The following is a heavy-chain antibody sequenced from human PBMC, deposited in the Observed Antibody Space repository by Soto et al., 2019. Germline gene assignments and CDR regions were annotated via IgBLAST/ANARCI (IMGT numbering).Heavy chain of an antibody. D-gene: IGHD5-12*01. V-gene: IGHV1-46*02. J-gene: IGHJ4*02. CDR3: ATASRRDGYNRPIDY. CDR2: INPSGGST. Sequence: ASLKVTCKASGGTFDSYYMHWVRQAPEQGLEWMGIINPSGGSTSYAQKFQGRVTMTRDTSTSTVYMELSSLRSEDTAVYYCATASRRDGYNRPIDYWGQGTLVTVSS. CDR1: GGTFDSYY.